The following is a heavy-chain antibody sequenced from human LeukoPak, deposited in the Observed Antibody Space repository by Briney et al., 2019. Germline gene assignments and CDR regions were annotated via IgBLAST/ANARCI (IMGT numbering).Heavy chain of an antibody. CDR3: ARVGSGTLDY. J-gene: IGHJ4*02. CDR1: GYTFTTCA. Sequence: ASVKVSCKTSGYTFTTCAVHWVRQAPGQRLEWMGWVNAGNGSTRYSQKFQGRVTITRDTSASTAYMELSSLRSEDTAVYYCARVGSGTLDYWGQGTLVTVSS. CDR2: VNAGNGST. V-gene: IGHV1-3*01. D-gene: IGHD3-10*01.